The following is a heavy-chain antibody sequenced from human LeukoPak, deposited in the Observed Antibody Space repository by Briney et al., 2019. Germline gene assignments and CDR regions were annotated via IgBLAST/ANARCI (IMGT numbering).Heavy chain of an antibody. CDR3: AGIDYDILTGSFDY. V-gene: IGHV4-59*01. J-gene: IGHJ4*02. D-gene: IGHD3-9*01. Sequence: PSETLSLTCTVSGGSISSYYWSWIRQPPGKGLEWIGYIYYSGSTNYNPSLKSRVTISVDTSKNQFFLKLSSVTAADTAVYYCAGIDYDILTGSFDYWGQGTLVTVSS. CDR1: GGSISSYY. CDR2: IYYSGST.